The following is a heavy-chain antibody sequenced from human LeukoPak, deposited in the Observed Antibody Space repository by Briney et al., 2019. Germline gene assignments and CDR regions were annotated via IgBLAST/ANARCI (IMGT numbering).Heavy chain of an antibody. Sequence: ETSETLSLTCTVSGGSISGYYWSWIRQPAGEGLEWIGRIHSSGSTNYNPSLKSRVSMSVDTSNNQFSLNLSSVTAADTAVYYCARKRKGAYDFDCWGQGTLVTVSS. D-gene: IGHD3-16*01. CDR1: GGSISGYY. CDR3: ARKRKGAYDFDC. V-gene: IGHV4-4*07. CDR2: IHSSGST. J-gene: IGHJ4*02.